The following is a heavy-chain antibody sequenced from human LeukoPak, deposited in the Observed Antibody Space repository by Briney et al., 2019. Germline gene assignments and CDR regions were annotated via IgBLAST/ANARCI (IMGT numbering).Heavy chain of an antibody. D-gene: IGHD3-10*01. CDR1: GGSFSGYY. J-gene: IGHJ6*03. V-gene: IGHV4-34*01. CDR3: PRGGVYGSGSYYSGYYYYMDV. CDR2: INHSGST. Sequence: SETLSLTCAVYGGSFSGYYWSWIRQPPGKGLEWIGEINHSGSTNYNPSLKSRVTISVDTSKNQFSLKLSSVTAADTAVYYCPRGGVYGSGSYYSGYYYYMDVWGKGTTVTVSS.